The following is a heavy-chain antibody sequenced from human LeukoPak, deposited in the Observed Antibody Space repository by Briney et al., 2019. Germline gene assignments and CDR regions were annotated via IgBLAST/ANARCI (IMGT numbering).Heavy chain of an antibody. D-gene: IGHD4-17*01. CDR2: IYLGDSDT. CDR3: ARRNYGDWEEIYFDY. Sequence: GESLKISCKGSGNSFTSYWIGWVRQMSGKGLEWMGIIYLGDSDTRYSPSFQGQVTISADKSISTAYLQWSGLKASDTAMYYCARRNYGDWEEIYFDYWGQGTLVTVSS. CDR1: GNSFTSYW. V-gene: IGHV5-51*01. J-gene: IGHJ4*02.